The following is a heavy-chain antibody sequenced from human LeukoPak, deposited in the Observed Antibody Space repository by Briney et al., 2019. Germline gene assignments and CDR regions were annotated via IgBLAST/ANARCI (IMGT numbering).Heavy chain of an antibody. Sequence: GGSQRLSCAASGFTFSSYSMTWVRQAPGKGLEWVSVIYSGGSTYYADSVKGRFTISRDNSKNTLYLQMNSLRAEDTAVYYCARDPGVAAAVALDYWGQGTLVTVSS. CDR3: ARDPGVAAAVALDY. D-gene: IGHD6-13*01. V-gene: IGHV3-66*01. J-gene: IGHJ4*02. CDR2: IYSGGST. CDR1: GFTFSSYS.